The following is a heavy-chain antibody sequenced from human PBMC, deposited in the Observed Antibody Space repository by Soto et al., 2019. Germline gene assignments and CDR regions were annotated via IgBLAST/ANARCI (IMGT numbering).Heavy chain of an antibody. Sequence: GGSLRLSCAASGFPFINFAMSWVRQSPGKGLEWVSAISGTGSRTWYADSVRGRVTVSRDNSKNTLYLQMNSLRDEDTAVYYCSKLSAPGRSLPTHFWGPGILVT. V-gene: IGHV3-23*01. CDR3: SKLSAPGRSLPTHF. CDR2: ISGTGSRT. J-gene: IGHJ4*02. D-gene: IGHD3-10*01. CDR1: GFPFINFA.